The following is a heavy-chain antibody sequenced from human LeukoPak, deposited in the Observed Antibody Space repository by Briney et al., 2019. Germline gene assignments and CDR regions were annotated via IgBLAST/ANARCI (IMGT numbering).Heavy chain of an antibody. Sequence: GGYLRLYCAASGFTFSSYGMHWVRKAPGKGLEWVAVISYDGSNKYYAYSVKGRFTISRDNSKNTMYLQTNSLRAEDTAVYYCAKEGYCSGGSCYSLDYWGQGTLVTVS. CDR2: ISYDGSNK. V-gene: IGHV3-30*18. CDR3: AKEGYCSGGSCYSLDY. D-gene: IGHD2-15*01. J-gene: IGHJ4*02. CDR1: GFTFSSYG.